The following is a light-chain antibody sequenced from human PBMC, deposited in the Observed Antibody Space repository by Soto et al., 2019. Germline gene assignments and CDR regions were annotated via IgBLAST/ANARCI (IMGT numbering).Light chain of an antibody. CDR2: WAS. CDR1: QGVLYNSNNKNY. Sequence: DIVMTQSPDSLAVSLGERATINCKSSQGVLYNSNNKNYLAWYQQKPGQPPKLLIYWASTRESGVPDRFSGSGSGTDFTLTICSLQAEDVAVYYCQQYYVTFWTFGQGTKVEIK. CDR3: QQYYVTFWT. V-gene: IGKV4-1*01. J-gene: IGKJ1*01.